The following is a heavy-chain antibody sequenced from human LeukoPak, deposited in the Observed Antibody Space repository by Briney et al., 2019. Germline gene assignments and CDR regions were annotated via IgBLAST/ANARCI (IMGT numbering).Heavy chain of an antibody. D-gene: IGHD1-26*01. V-gene: IGHV3-23*01. J-gene: IGHJ5*02. CDR2: ISGSGGST. CDR3: AKGHGPRGVGATNP. CDR1: GFTFSSYA. Sequence: GASLRLSCAASGFTFSSYAMSWVRQAPGKGLEWVSAISGSGGSTYYADSVKGRFTISRDNSKSTLYLQMNSLRAEDTAVYYCAKGHGPRGVGATNPWGQGTLVTVSS.